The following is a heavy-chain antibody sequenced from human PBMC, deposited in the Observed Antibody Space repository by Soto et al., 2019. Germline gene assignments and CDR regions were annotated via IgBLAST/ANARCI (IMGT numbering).Heavy chain of an antibody. CDR2: ISYDGSNK. V-gene: IGHV3-30*18. CDR1: GFTFSSYG. CDR3: AKGADTYYDFWSCYYLGSRYYYYYGMDV. D-gene: IGHD3-3*01. Sequence: GGSLRLSCAASGFTFSSYGMHWVRQAPGKGLEWVAVISYDGSNKYYADSVKGRFTISRDNSKNTLYLQMNSLRAEDTAVYYWAKGADTYYDFWSCYYLGSRYYYYYGMDVWGQGTTVTVSS. J-gene: IGHJ6*02.